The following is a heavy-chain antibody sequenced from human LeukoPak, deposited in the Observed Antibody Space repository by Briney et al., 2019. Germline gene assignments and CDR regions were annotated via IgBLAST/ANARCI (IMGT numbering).Heavy chain of an antibody. D-gene: IGHD3-22*01. CDR3: VRDMGYYDKV. V-gene: IGHV3-74*01. J-gene: IGHJ4*02. CDR1: GFTFSTSW. CDR2: INTDGNTR. Sequence: GGSLRLSCATSGFTFSTSWMHWGRQAPGRGLVWVSRINTDGNTRYYADSVKGRFTISRDNAKNTLYLQMNSLRAEDTAIYYCVRDMGYYDKVWGQGTLVTVSS.